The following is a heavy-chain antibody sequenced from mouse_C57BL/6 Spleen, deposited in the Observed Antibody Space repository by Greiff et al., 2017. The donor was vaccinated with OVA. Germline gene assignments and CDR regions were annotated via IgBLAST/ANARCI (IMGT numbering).Heavy chain of an antibody. V-gene: IGHV5-17*01. Sequence: EVQVVESGGGLVKPGGSLKLSCAASGFTFSDYGMHWVRQAPETGLEWVAYISSGSSTIYYADTVKGRFTISRDNAKNTLFLQMTSLRSEDTAMYYCARQGPYYAMDYWGQGTSVTVSS. CDR2: ISSGSSTI. CDR3: ARQGPYYAMDY. J-gene: IGHJ4*01. CDR1: GFTFSDYG.